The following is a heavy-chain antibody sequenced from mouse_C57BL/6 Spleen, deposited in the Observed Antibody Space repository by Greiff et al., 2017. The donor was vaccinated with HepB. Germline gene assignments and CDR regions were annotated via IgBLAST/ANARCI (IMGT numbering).Heavy chain of an antibody. Sequence: EVQLQQSVAELVRPGASVKLSCTASGFNIKNTYMHWVKQRPEQGLEWIGRIDPANGNTKYAPKFQGKATITADTSSNTAYRQLTSLPSEDTASDYCARSEKGDDSSGYGYWGQGTTLTVSS. J-gene: IGHJ2*01. CDR1: GFNIKNTY. V-gene: IGHV14-3*01. D-gene: IGHD3-2*02. CDR2: IDPANGNT. CDR3: ARSEKGDDSSGYGY.